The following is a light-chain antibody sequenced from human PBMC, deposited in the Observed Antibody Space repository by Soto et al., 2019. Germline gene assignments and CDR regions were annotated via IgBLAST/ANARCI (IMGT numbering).Light chain of an antibody. J-gene: IGKJ1*01. Sequence: DIVMTQSPDSLAVSPGERATINCKSSQSVLFRSNNKNYLAWYQQKPGQPPKLLIYWASTRESGVPDRFSGSGSGTDFPLTISSLQAEDVAVYYCQQYYSTPTWTFGQGTKVEIK. CDR2: WAS. V-gene: IGKV4-1*01. CDR1: QSVLFRSNNKNY. CDR3: QQYYSTPTWT.